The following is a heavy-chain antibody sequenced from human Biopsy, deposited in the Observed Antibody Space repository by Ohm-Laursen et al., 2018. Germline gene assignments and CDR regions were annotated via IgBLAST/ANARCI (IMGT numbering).Heavy chain of an antibody. D-gene: IGHD3-10*01. J-gene: IGHJ5*02. CDR1: GFSLTNYT. V-gene: IGHV3-21*06. Sequence: GSLRLSCTASGFSLTNYTINWVRQAPGKGLEWVSSISRSTSHILYAETLKGRFTSSRDNAKNSVYLQMNSLRVEDTAVFYCVREGDLLSVFDLWGQGTLVAVSS. CDR3: VREGDLLSVFDL. CDR2: ISRSTSHI.